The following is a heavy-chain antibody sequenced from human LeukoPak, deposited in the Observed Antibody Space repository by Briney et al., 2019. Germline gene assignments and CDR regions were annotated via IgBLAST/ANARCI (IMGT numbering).Heavy chain of an antibody. CDR1: GYSISSGYY. Sequence: SETLSLTCTVSGYSISSGYYWGWIRQPPGKGLEWIGSIYHSGSTYYNPSLKSRVTISVDTSKNQFSLKLSSVTAADTAVYYCARCQFAEVVVPSRCGFFDYWGQGTLVTVSS. CDR2: IYHSGST. J-gene: IGHJ4*02. D-gene: IGHD2-15*01. V-gene: IGHV4-38-2*02. CDR3: ARCQFAEVVVPSRCGFFDY.